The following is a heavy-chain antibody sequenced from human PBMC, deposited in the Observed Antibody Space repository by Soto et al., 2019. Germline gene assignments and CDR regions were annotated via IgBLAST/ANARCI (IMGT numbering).Heavy chain of an antibody. CDR2: ISSSGSTI. CDR3: AILKGLEPPYYYYGMDV. Sequence: LGGSLRLSCAASGFTFSSYEMNWVRQAPGKGLEWVSYISSSGSTIYYADSVKGRFTISRDNAKNSLYLQMNSLRAEDTAVYYCAILKGLEPPYYYYGMDVWGQGTTVTVSS. J-gene: IGHJ6*02. CDR1: GFTFSSYE. D-gene: IGHD1-1*01. V-gene: IGHV3-48*03.